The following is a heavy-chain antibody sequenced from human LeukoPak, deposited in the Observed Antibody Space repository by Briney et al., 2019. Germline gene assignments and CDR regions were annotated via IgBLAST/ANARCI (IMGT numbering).Heavy chain of an antibody. V-gene: IGHV1-3*01. J-gene: IGHJ5*02. D-gene: IGHD2-2*01. CDR3: ARAGVVPAALGWFDP. Sequence: GASVKVSCKASGYTFTSYAMHWVRQAPGQRLEWMGWINAGNGNTKYSQKFQGRVTITRDTSASTAYMELSSLRSEDTAVYYCARAGVVPAALGWFDPWGQGTLVTVSS. CDR1: GYTFTSYA. CDR2: INAGNGNT.